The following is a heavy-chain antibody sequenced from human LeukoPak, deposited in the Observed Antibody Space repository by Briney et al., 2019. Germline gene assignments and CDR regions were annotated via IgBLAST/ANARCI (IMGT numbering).Heavy chain of an antibody. CDR3: AREGGGNWFDP. Sequence: GGSMRPSCVASGFTFSSYGMHWVRQAPSKGLEWVAVIWYDGSNKYYAYSVKGRFTISRDNSKNTLYLQMNSLRAEDTAVYYCAREGGGNWFDPWGQGTLVTVSS. V-gene: IGHV3-33*01. J-gene: IGHJ5*02. CDR1: GFTFSSYG. CDR2: IWYDGSNK.